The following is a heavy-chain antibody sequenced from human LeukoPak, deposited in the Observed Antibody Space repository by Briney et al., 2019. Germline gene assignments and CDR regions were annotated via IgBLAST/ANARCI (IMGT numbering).Heavy chain of an antibody. J-gene: IGHJ4*02. V-gene: IGHV3-23*01. CDR2: ISGSGGST. Sequence: GGSLRLSCAASGFTFSSYAMSWVRQAPGKGLEWVSAISGSGGSTYYADSVKGRFTISRDNPKNTLYLQMNSLRAEDTAVYYCAAQLAARPIDYWGQGTLVTVSS. CDR1: GFTFSSYA. D-gene: IGHD6-6*01. CDR3: AAQLAARPIDY.